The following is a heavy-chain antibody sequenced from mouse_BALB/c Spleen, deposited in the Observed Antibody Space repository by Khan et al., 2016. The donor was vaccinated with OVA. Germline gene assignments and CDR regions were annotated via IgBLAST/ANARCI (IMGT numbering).Heavy chain of an antibody. Sequence: VQLKQSGPELVKPGASVKISCKASGYSFTGYFMNWVMQSHGKSLEWIGRINPHIGETFYNPKFKGKATLTADESSSTAHMELRSLASEDSAVYYCARVYVSDCDYWGQGTTLTVSS. J-gene: IGHJ2*01. CDR1: GYSFTGYF. CDR2: INPHIGET. CDR3: ARVYVSDCDY. V-gene: IGHV1-20*02. D-gene: IGHD1-1*01.